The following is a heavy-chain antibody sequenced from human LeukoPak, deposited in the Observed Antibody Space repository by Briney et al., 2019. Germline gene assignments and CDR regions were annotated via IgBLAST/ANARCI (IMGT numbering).Heavy chain of an antibody. CDR2: ISSSSSPI. D-gene: IGHD1-1*01. J-gene: IGHJ4*02. Sequence: GGSPRLSCAASGFTFSSYSMNWVRQAPGKGLEWVSYISSSSSPIYYTDSVKGRFTISRDNAKNSLYLQMNSLRDEDTAVYYCARESPSGNGPFDYWGQGTLVTVSS. CDR1: GFTFSSYS. CDR3: ARESPSGNGPFDY. V-gene: IGHV3-48*02.